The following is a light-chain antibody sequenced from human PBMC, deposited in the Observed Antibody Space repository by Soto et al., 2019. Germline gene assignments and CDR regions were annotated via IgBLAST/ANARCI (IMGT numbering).Light chain of an antibody. J-gene: IGKJ5*01. V-gene: IGKV3-11*01. CDR1: QSVSSH. CDR3: QQRNNWPPIT. Sequence: DIVLTQSPATLSLSPGERATLSCRASQSVSSHLAWYQQKPGQTPRLLIYDASNRATGIPARFSGSGSGTDFTLTIDNLEPEDFAIYYCQQRNNWPPITFGQGTRLEIK. CDR2: DAS.